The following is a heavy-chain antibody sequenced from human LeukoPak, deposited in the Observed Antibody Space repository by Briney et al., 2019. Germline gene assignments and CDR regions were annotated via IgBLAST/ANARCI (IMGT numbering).Heavy chain of an antibody. CDR2: ISSTGVYT. V-gene: IGHV3-48*03. J-gene: IGHJ4*02. Sequence: PGGSLRLSCAASGFTFSSYEMNWVRQAPGKGLEWVSYISSTGVYTNYADSVKGRFTISRDNAKNSLYLQVNSLRAEDTAEYYCARARVNFWSGSYHVTAPADYWGQGTLVTVSS. CDR3: ARARVNFWSGSYHVTAPADY. D-gene: IGHD3-3*01. CDR1: GFTFSSYE.